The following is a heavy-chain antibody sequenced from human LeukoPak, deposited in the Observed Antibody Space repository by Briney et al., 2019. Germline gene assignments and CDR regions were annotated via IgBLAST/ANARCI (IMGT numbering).Heavy chain of an antibody. V-gene: IGHV4-4*07. Sequence: SETLSLTCTVSGGSLSSYYWSWIRQPAGTALEWIGRIYTSGTITYNPSLKSRVTMSVDTSKNQFSLKLSSVTAADTAVYYCARAPSMWFGELLLFDYWGQGTLVTVSS. CDR3: ARAPSMWFGELLLFDY. D-gene: IGHD3-10*01. CDR2: IYTSGTI. CDR1: GGSLSSYY. J-gene: IGHJ4*02.